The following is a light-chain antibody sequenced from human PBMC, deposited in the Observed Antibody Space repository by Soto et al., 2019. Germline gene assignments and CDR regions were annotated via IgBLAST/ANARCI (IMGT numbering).Light chain of an antibody. CDR1: NIGGKS. J-gene: IGLJ2*01. Sequence: VLTQPPSVSVAPGQTARITCGGNNIGGKSVHWYQQKPGQAPVLVVNDVSDRPSGIPERFSGSKSGNTATLTISRVEAGDEADYYCQVWDSSSDHVVFGGGTKLTVL. CDR2: DVS. V-gene: IGLV3-21*02. CDR3: QVWDSSSDHVV.